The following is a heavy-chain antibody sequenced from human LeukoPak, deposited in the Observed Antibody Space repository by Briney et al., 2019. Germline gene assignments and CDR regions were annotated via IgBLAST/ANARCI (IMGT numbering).Heavy chain of an antibody. CDR3: AKARVLGFWSGYSPYYYYYYRMDV. CDR1: GGSISSYY. J-gene: IGHJ6*02. Sequence: SSETLSLTCTVSGGSISSYYWSWIRQPPGKRLEWIGYTYYSGSTNYNPSLKSRVTISVDTSKNQFSLKLSSVTAADTAVYYRAKARVLGFWSGYSPYYYYYYRMDVWVQGTTVTVSS. CDR2: TYYSGST. D-gene: IGHD3-3*01. V-gene: IGHV4-59*01.